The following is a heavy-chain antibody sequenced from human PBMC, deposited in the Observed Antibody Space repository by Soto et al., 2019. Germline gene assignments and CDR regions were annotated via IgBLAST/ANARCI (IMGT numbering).Heavy chain of an antibody. V-gene: IGHV3-11*01. CDR1: GFTFSDYY. J-gene: IGHJ4*02. Sequence: PGGSLRLSCSASGFTFSDYYMSWIRQAPGKGLEWVSYISSSATTITYADSMKGRFTISRDNAKNSLYLQMNSLRAEDTAVYYCAREARGPYGGYNDDWGQGTRVTVSS. D-gene: IGHD5-12*01. CDR3: AREARGPYGGYNDD. CDR2: ISSSATTI.